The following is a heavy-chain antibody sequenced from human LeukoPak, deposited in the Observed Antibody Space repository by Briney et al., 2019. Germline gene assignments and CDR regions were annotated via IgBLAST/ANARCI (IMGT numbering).Heavy chain of an antibody. CDR3: ARVITGAYRADY. CDR2: SSASNGKT. D-gene: IGHD1-20*01. V-gene: IGHV1-18*01. Sequence: ASVKVSCKASGYTFTSYSFSWVRQAPGQGLEFMGWSSASNGKTNYAQKFRGRVTMTTDTSTSTAYMDLTSLRSDDTAVYYCARVITGAYRADYWGQGTPVTVSS. CDR1: GYTFTSYS. J-gene: IGHJ4*02.